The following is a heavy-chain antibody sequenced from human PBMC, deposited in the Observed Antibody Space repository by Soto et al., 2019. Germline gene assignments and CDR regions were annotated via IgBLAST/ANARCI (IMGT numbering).Heavy chain of an antibody. D-gene: IGHD2-2*01. CDR2: IWYDGSNK. Sequence: QVQLVESGGGVVQPGRSLRLSCAASGFTFSSYGMHWVRQSPGKGLEWVAVIWYDGSNKYYADSVKGRFTISRDNSKNTLYLQMNSLRAEDTAVYYCAREPPYCSSTSCYTFDFVGGHFDYWGQGTLVSVSS. CDR1: GFTFSSYG. J-gene: IGHJ4*02. CDR3: AREPPYCSSTSCYTFDFVGGHFDY. V-gene: IGHV3-33*01.